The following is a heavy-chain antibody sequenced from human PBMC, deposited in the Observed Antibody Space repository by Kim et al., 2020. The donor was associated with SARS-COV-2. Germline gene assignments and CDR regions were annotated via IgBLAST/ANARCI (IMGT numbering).Heavy chain of an antibody. CDR3: ARAADILTIFGVVSPSPRYGY. D-gene: IGHD3-3*01. CDR2: INAGNGNT. CDR1: GYTFTSYA. J-gene: IGHJ4*02. V-gene: IGHV1-3*01. Sequence: ASVKVSCKASGYTFTSYAMHWVRQAPGQRLEWMGWINAGNGNTKYSQKFQGRVTITRDTSASTAYMELSSLRSEDTAVYYCARAADILTIFGVVSPSPRYGYWGQGNLVPVSS.